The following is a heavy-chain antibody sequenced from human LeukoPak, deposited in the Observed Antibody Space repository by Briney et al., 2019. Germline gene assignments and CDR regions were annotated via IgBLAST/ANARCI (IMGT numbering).Heavy chain of an antibody. CDR1: GFTFSNAW. Sequence: GGSLRLSCAASGFTFSNAWMSWVRQAPGKGLEWVGRIKSKTDGGTTDYAAPVKGRFTISRDDSKNTLYLQMNSLKTEDTAVYYCTTGGYVWGSYCDYWGQGTLVTVSS. CDR2: IKSKTDGGTT. V-gene: IGHV3-15*01. D-gene: IGHD3-16*01. CDR3: TTGGYVWGSYCDY. J-gene: IGHJ4*02.